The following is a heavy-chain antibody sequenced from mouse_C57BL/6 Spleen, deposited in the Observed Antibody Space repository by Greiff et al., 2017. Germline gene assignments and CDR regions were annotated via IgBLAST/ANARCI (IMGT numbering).Heavy chain of an antibody. V-gene: IGHV1-82*01. D-gene: IGHD3-2*02. CDR3: AREKTAQATVDY. Sequence: QVQLQQSGPELVKPGASVKISCKASGYAFSSSWMNWVKQRPGKRLEWIGRIYPGDGDTNYNGKFKGKATLTADKSSSTAYMQLSSLTSEDSAVYFCAREKTAQATVDYWGQGTTLTVSS. CDR2: IYPGDGDT. CDR1: GYAFSSSW. J-gene: IGHJ2*01.